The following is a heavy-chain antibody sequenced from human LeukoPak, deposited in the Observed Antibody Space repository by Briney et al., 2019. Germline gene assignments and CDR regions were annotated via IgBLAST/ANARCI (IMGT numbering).Heavy chain of an antibody. CDR2: MNWKGGST. CDR1: GFTPDEYG. V-gene: IGHV3-20*04. Sequence: PGGCLRLSRAASGFTPDEYGISWVRQAPGKGREWGSDMNWKGGSTGYADSVKGRFTISRDNAKNSLYLQMNSLRAEDTALYYCARDDSSITGTKRHWGQGTLVTVSS. CDR3: ARDDSSITGTKRH. D-gene: IGHD1-7*01. J-gene: IGHJ4*02.